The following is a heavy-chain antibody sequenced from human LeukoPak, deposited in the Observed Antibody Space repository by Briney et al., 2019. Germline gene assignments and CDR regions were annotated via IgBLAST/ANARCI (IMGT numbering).Heavy chain of an antibody. D-gene: IGHD3-3*01. CDR3: AKDEEPLEWLLYFDY. CDR1: GFTFSSYA. Sequence: GGSLRLSCAASGFTFSSYAMSWVRQAPGKGLEWVSAISGSGGSTYYADSVKGRFTISRDNSKNTLYLQMNSLRAEDTAVYYCAKDEEPLEWLLYFDYWGQGTLVTVSS. V-gene: IGHV3-23*01. CDR2: ISGSGGST. J-gene: IGHJ4*02.